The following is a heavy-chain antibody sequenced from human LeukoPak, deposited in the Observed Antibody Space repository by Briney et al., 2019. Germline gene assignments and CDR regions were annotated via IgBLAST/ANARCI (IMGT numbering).Heavy chain of an antibody. CDR3: AKSHTGYYYDSSGSDY. Sequence: GGSLRLSCAASRFTFSSFAMSWVRQAPGKGLEWVSAISGSGGSTYYADSVKGRFTISRDNSKNTLYLQMNSLRAEDTAVYYCAKSHTGYYYDSSGSDYWGQGTLVTVSS. D-gene: IGHD3-22*01. V-gene: IGHV3-23*01. CDR2: ISGSGGST. J-gene: IGHJ4*02. CDR1: RFTFSSFA.